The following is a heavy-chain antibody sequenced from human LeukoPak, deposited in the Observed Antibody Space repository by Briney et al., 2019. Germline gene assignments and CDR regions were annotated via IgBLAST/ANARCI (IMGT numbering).Heavy chain of an antibody. J-gene: IGHJ4*02. CDR3: ASRTAMVDFDY. D-gene: IGHD5-18*01. Sequence: PGGSLRLSCAASGFTFSTYSMKWVRQAPGKGLEWVSYISDSSAMYYADSVRGRFTISRDNSKNTLYLQMNSLRAEDTAVYYCASRTAMVDFDYWGQGTLVTVSS. CDR2: ISDSSAM. V-gene: IGHV3-48*01. CDR1: GFTFSTYS.